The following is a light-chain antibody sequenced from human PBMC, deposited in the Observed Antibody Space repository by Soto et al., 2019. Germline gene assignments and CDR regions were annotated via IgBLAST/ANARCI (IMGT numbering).Light chain of an antibody. V-gene: IGLV2-14*01. CDR2: EVS. Sequence: QSVLTQPASVSASPGQAITISCAGTSSDVGGWPHVSWYQQHPDKAPKLVIYEVSNRPSGVSSRFSGSKSGSTASLTISGLQAEDEADYYCSSYTSSSTLVFGGGTQLTVL. J-gene: IGLJ2*01. CDR3: SSYTSSSTLV. CDR1: SSDVGGWPH.